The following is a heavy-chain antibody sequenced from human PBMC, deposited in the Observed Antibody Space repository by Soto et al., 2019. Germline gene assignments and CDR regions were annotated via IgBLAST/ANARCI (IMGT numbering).Heavy chain of an antibody. D-gene: IGHD2-2*02. Sequence: VQLVQSGAEVKKPGASVKVSCKASGYTFTSYYMHWVRQAPGQGLEWMGIINPSAGNAGYAQKFQVRVTMTRDTSTSTVYMELSSLRSEDTAVYYCARVGGYCSSTSCYMSWFDPWGQGTLVTVSS. J-gene: IGHJ5*02. CDR3: ARVGGYCSSTSCYMSWFDP. V-gene: IGHV1-46*01. CDR2: INPSAGNA. CDR1: GYTFTSYY.